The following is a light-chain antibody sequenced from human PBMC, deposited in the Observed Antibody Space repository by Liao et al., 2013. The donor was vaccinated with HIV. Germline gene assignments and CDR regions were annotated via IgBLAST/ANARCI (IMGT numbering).Light chain of an antibody. V-gene: IGLV3-21*04. CDR1: NIGSKS. CDR3: QLWDSSSDPLV. J-gene: IGLJ2*01. Sequence: SYVLTQPPSVSVGPGKTATVTCGGDNIGSKSVHWYQQKPGQAPVLVMSYNSDRPSGIPERFSGSISGNTATLTISRVEAGDEADYYCQLWDSSSDPLVFGGGTKLTVL. CDR2: YNS.